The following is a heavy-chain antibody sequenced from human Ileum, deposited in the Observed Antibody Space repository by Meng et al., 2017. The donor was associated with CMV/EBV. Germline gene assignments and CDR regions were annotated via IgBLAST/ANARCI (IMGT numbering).Heavy chain of an antibody. Sequence: EVRLVXXGGXXXPPXXXLXXXCAAXDFIXXXYWMDWXRQVPGXGLVWVARIDGDGSSANYADSVKGRFTISRDNSKNTLYLQMNSLRAGDTAVYYCAREVTAPRGWFDPWGQGTLVTVSS. CDR1: DFIXXXYW. CDR3: AREVTAPRGWFDP. CDR2: IDGDGSSA. D-gene: IGHD2-21*02. V-gene: IGHV3-74*01. J-gene: IGHJ5*02.